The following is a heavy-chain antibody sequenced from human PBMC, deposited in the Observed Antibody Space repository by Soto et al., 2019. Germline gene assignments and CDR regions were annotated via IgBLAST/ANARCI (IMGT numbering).Heavy chain of an antibody. D-gene: IGHD5-12*01. J-gene: IGHJ6*02. CDR1: GFTFTSSA. V-gene: IGHV1-58*01. Sequence: ASVKVSCKASGFTFTSSAVQWVRQARGQRLEWIGWIVVGSGNTNYAQKFQERVTITRDMSTSTAYMELSSLRSEDTAVYYCAADYGYSGYDSSETYYYHCGMDCWCPGTTVTGSS. CDR3: AADYGYSGYDSSETYYYHCGMDC. CDR2: IVVGSGNT.